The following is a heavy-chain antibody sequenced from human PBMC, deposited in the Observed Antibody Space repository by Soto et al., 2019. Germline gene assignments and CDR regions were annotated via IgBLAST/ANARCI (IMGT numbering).Heavy chain of an antibody. V-gene: IGHV1-8*01. Sequence: QVQLVQSGAEVKKPGASVKVSCKASGYIFTNYDINWVRQATGQGLEWMGWMNPNSGNTGCAQKFQGRVTMTRNTSISTAYMELSSLRPEDTAVYYCARGWVVPANDYWGQGTLVTVSS. CDR3: ARGWVVPANDY. J-gene: IGHJ4*02. CDR2: MNPNSGNT. CDR1: GYIFTNYD. D-gene: IGHD2-15*01.